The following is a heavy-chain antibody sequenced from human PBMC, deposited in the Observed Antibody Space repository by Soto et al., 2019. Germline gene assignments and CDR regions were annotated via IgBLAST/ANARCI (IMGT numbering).Heavy chain of an antibody. V-gene: IGHV3-64D*06. Sequence: GRCLRRSCSASGIIFSESTRYWVGQVPGKGLEAISAVSTSGRSTYYADYVKDRFTISRDNSKNTLFLQMGSLRPQDTPIHYCVKQAHGLDGVAFDYWGQRTQGTVSS. D-gene: IGHD2-15*01. J-gene: IGHJ4*02. CDR2: VSTSGRST. CDR3: VKQAHGLDGVAFDY. CDR1: GIIFSEST.